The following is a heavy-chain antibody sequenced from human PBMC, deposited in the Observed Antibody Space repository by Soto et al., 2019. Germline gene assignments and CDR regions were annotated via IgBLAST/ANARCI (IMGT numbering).Heavy chain of an antibody. J-gene: IGHJ6*03. CDR3: ARGLRGYDFWSGPPPFYMDV. D-gene: IGHD3-3*01. CDR1: GGSFSGYY. Sequence: SETLSLTCAVYGGSFSGYYWSWIRQPPGKGLEWIGEINHSGSTNYNPSLKSRVTISVDTSKNQFSLKLSSVTAADTAVYYCARGLRGYDFWSGPPPFYMDVWGKGTTVTVS. V-gene: IGHV4-34*01. CDR2: INHSGST.